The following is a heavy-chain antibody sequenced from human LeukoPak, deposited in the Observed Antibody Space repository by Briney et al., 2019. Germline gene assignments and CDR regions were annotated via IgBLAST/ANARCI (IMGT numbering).Heavy chain of an antibody. CDR1: GGTFSSYA. V-gene: IGHV1-69*04. D-gene: IGHD3-22*01. J-gene: IGHJ4*02. Sequence: ASVKVSCKASGGTFSSYAISWVRQAPGQGLEWMGRIIPIFGIANYAQKFQGRVTITADKSTSTAYMELSSLRSEDTAVHYCARDSDSSGYYYDYWGQGTLVTVSS. CDR2: IIPIFGIA. CDR3: ARDSDSSGYYYDY.